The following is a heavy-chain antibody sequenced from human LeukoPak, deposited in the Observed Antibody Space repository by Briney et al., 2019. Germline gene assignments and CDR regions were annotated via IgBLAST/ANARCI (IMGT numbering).Heavy chain of an antibody. V-gene: IGHV4-39*01. Sequence: SETLSLTCSVSGGSISSSSYYWGWIRQPPGKGLEWIGTIYYSGSTFYKPSLTSRVTISVDTSKNQFSLKLSSVTAADTAIYYCARIHPANWNPFNWFDPWGQGTLVTVSS. J-gene: IGHJ5*02. D-gene: IGHD1-1*01. CDR2: IYYSGST. CDR1: GGSISSSSYY. CDR3: ARIHPANWNPFNWFDP.